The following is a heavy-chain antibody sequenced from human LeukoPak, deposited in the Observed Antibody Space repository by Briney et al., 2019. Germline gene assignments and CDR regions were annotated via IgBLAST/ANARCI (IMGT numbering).Heavy chain of an antibody. V-gene: IGHV4-31*03. J-gene: IGHJ5*02. CDR2: IYYSGST. D-gene: IGHD2-15*01. CDR3: ARGREAATLGWFDP. Sequence: SETLSLTCTVSGGSISSGGYYWSWIRQHPGKGLEWIGYIYYSGSTYYNPPLKSRVTISVDTSKNQFSLKLSSVTAADTAVYYCARGREAATLGWFDPWGQGTLVTVSS. CDR1: GGSISSGGYY.